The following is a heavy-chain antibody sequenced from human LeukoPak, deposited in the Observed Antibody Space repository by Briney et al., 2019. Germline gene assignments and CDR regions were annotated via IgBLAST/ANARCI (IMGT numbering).Heavy chain of an antibody. CDR1: GFSFSGHW. J-gene: IGHJ4*02. Sequence: PGGSLRLSCAASGFSFSGHWMNWVRQPPGKGLEWVANIKADGSEKYYVDSVKGRFTISRDDAKRTVDLQMDNLRADDTAIYYCAYRNNFEYWGQGALVTVSS. V-gene: IGHV3-7*05. D-gene: IGHD1-26*01. CDR3: AYRNNFEY. CDR2: IKADGSEK.